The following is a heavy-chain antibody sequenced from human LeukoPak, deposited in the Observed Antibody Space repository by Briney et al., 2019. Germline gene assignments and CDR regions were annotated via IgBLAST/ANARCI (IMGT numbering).Heavy chain of an antibody. CDR1: GLTFSSYQ. J-gene: IGHJ6*04. D-gene: IGHD3-10*02. V-gene: IGHV3-48*03. CDR3: AELGITMIGGV. CDR2: ISSSGSSI. Sequence: QSGGSLRLSCAASGLTFSSYQMNWVRQAPGKGLEWVSYISSSGSSIYYADSVKGRFTISRDNVKNSLYLQMNSLRAEDTAVYYCAELGITMIGGVWGKGTTVTISS.